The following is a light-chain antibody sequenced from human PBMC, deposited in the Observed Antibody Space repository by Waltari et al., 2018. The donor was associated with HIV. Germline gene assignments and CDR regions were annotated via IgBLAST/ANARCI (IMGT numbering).Light chain of an antibody. Sequence: QSALTQPASVSGSPGPSITLSCTGTSSDVGSYHLVSWYQQHPGKAPKLMIYEVSKRPSGVSNRFSGSKSGNTASLTISGLQAEDEADYYCCSYAGSSTLVFGGGTKLTVL. CDR1: SSDVGSYHL. V-gene: IGLV2-23*02. CDR3: CSYAGSSTLV. J-gene: IGLJ3*02. CDR2: EVS.